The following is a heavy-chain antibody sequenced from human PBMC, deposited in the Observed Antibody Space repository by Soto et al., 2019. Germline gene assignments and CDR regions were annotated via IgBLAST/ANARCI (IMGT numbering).Heavy chain of an antibody. CDR2: IYYSGST. CDR3: ARAPLDIVVVPAADTIYYYYYMDV. D-gene: IGHD2-2*01. Sequence: QVQLQESGPGLVKPSETLSLTCTVSGGSISSYYWSWIRQPPGKGLEWIGYIYYSGSTNYNPSLKSRVTISVDTSKNQFSLKLSSVTAADTAVYYCARAPLDIVVVPAADTIYYYYYMDVWGKGTTVTVSS. CDR1: GGSISSYY. V-gene: IGHV4-59*01. J-gene: IGHJ6*03.